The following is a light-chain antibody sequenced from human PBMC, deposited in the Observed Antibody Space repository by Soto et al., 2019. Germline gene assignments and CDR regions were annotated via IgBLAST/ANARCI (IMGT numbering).Light chain of an antibody. V-gene: IGLV4-60*02. J-gene: IGLJ3*02. Sequence: QLVLTQSSSASASLGSSVNLTCTLSSLHSSYIIAWHQQQPGKAPRYLMKLEGSGSYNKGSGVPDRFSGSSSGADRYLTISNLQFEDEADYYCETWDSNTRVFGGGTQLTVL. CDR1: SLHSSYI. CDR2: LEGSGSY. CDR3: ETWDSNTRV.